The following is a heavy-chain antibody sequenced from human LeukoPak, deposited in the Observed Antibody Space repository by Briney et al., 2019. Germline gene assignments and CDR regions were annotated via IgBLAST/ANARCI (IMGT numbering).Heavy chain of an antibody. CDR3: ARDYTGYFP. Sequence: GGSLRLSCADSGFTFSSYAMNWVRQAPGKGLEWVANIKTDGSEKYYVDSVKGRFTISRDNAKNSLYLQMNSLRAEDTAVYYCARDYTGYFPWGQGTLVIVSS. J-gene: IGHJ5*02. V-gene: IGHV3-7*03. CDR2: IKTDGSEK. CDR1: GFTFSSYA. D-gene: IGHD3-9*01.